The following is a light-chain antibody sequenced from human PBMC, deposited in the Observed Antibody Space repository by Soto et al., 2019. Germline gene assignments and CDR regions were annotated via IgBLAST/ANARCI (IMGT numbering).Light chain of an antibody. CDR1: QGISNW. Sequence: DIQMTQSPSSVSASVGDRVTITCRASQGISNWLGWYQQKPGTAPKRLIYTASNLQSGVPSRFSGSGFGTDFTLTISSLQPEDVAIYSCHYPKPNSLPFTFGQGTRLEIK. CDR2: TAS. J-gene: IGKJ5*01. CDR3: HYPKPNSLPFT. V-gene: IGKV1-12*01.